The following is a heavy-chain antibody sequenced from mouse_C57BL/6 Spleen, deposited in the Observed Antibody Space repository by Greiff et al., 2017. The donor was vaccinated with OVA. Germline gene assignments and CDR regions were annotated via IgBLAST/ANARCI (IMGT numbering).Heavy chain of an antibody. CDR3: ASLYYGSSYAMDY. D-gene: IGHD1-1*01. CDR2: IWGVGST. J-gene: IGHJ4*01. CDR1: GFSLTSYG. Sequence: VQLVESGPGLVAPSQSLSITCTVSGFSLTSYGVDWVRQSPGKGLEWLGVIWGVGSTNYNSALKSRLSISKDNSKSQVFLKMNSLQTDDTAMYYCASLYYGSSYAMDYWGQGTSVTVSS. V-gene: IGHV2-6*01.